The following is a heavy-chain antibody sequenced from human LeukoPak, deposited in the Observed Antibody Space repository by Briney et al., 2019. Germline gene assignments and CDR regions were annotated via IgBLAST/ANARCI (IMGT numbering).Heavy chain of an antibody. CDR2: ISGSGDTT. CDR1: GFTFSTYA. J-gene: IGHJ4*02. Sequence: GGSLRLSCAASGFTFSTYAMSWVRQAPGKGLEWVSSISGSGDTTYYADSVKGQFIISRDNSKNTLYLQMNSLRVEDTAVYYCAKAPRDSSGYFLYCLDYWGQGTLVTVSS. CDR3: AKAPRDSSGYFLYCLDY. V-gene: IGHV3-23*01. D-gene: IGHD3-22*01.